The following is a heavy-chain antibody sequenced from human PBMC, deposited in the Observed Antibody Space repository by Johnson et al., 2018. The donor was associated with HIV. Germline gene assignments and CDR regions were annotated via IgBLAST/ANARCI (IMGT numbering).Heavy chain of an antibody. V-gene: IGHV3-7*01. J-gene: IGHJ3*02. CDR3: ARDRWYCSATSCQKDALDI. D-gene: IGHD2-2*01. Sequence: VQLVESGGGVVRPGGSLRLSCAASGFTFDDYGMTWVRQAPGKGLEWVANIKEDGSEKYYVDSVKGRFTISRDNAKNSLYLQMNSLRAEDTAVYYCARDRWYCSATSCQKDALDIWGQGTMVTVSS. CDR2: IKEDGSEK. CDR1: GFTFDDYG.